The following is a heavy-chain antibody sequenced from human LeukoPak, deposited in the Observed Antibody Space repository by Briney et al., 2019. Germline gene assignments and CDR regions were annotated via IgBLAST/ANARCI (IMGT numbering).Heavy chain of an antibody. CDR1: GESFSGYY. Sequence: PSETLSLTCGVYGESFSGYYWSWIRQPPGKGLEWIGEINHSGSTNYNPSLKSRVTISVDTSKNQLSLNLISVTAADTAVYYCATRLYWGQGTLVTVSS. V-gene: IGHV4-34*01. J-gene: IGHJ4*02. CDR3: ATRLY. CDR2: INHSGST.